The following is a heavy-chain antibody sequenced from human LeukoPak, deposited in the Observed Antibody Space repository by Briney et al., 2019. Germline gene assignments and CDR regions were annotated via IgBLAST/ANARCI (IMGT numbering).Heavy chain of an antibody. D-gene: IGHD2-15*01. V-gene: IGHV4-59*01. Sequence: ASETLSLTCTVSGGSISSYYWSWIRQPPGKGLEWIGYIYNSGSTNYNPSLKSRVTISVDTSKNQFSLKLSSVTAADTAVYYCARGRVRYCSGGSCYSSHGMDVWGQGTTVTVSS. CDR2: IYNSGST. J-gene: IGHJ6*02. CDR3: ARGRVRYCSGGSCYSSHGMDV. CDR1: GGSISSYY.